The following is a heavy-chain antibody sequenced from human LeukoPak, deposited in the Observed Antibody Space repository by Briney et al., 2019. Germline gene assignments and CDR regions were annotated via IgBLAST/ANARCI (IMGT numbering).Heavy chain of an antibody. CDR1: GFTFSSYA. J-gene: IGHJ4*02. CDR2: TSGSGGST. CDR3: ARGDTAINARGFDY. Sequence: GGSLRLSCAASGFTFSSYAMSLVRQAPGKGLEWVSATSGSGGSTYYADSVKGRFTISRDNAKNSLYLQMNSLRAEDTAVYYCARGDTAINARGFDYWGQGTLVTVSS. D-gene: IGHD5-18*01. V-gene: IGHV3-23*01.